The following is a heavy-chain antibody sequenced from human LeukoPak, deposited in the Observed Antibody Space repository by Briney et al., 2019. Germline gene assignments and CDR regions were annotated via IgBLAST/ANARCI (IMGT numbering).Heavy chain of an antibody. V-gene: IGHV4-61*02. CDR2: IYTSGST. CDR1: GGSISSGSYY. D-gene: IGHD6-6*01. CDR3: ARGPKLAGKPPYYYYYYMDV. Sequence: PSQTLSLTCTVPGGSISSGSYYWSWIRQPAGKGLEWIGRIYTSGSTNYNPSLKSRVTISVDTSKNQFSLKLSSVTAADTAVYYCARGPKLAGKPPYYYYYYMDVWGKGTTVTVSS. J-gene: IGHJ6*03.